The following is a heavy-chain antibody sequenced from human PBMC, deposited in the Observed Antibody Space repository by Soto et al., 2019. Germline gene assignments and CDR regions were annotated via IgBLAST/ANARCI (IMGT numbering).Heavy chain of an antibody. V-gene: IGHV1-8*01. J-gene: IGHJ4*02. CDR1: GYPFTSHD. Sequence: QVQLVQSGAEVKKPGASVKVSCKTSGYPFTSHDINWVRQATGQGLEWMGWMNPNSGNTGYAQRFQGRLTMTRDTSIGTAYMELSSLISEDTAVYYCARGSPVVPAATDHWGQGTLVTVSS. CDR3: ARGSPVVPAATDH. CDR2: MNPNSGNT. D-gene: IGHD2-2*01.